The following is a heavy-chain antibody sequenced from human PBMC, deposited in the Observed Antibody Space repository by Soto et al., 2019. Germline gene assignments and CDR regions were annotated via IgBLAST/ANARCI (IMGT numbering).Heavy chain of an antibody. V-gene: IGHV4-59*01. J-gene: IGHJ4*02. D-gene: IGHD5-18*01. CDR1: GGSIISYD. Sequence: SEPLCLTCTVAGGSIISYDWSWIRQPPGKGLEWIGYIYYSGSTNYNPSLKSRVTISVDTSKNQFSLKLSSVTAADTAVYYCARGAPGYSYGFLLDYWGQGTLVTVSS. CDR2: IYYSGST. CDR3: ARGAPGYSYGFLLDY.